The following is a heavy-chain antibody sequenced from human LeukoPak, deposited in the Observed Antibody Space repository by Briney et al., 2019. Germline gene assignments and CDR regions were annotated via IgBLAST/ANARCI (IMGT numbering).Heavy chain of an antibody. D-gene: IGHD3-16*01. Sequence: TSETLSLTCTVSGGSISSYYWSWIRQPPGKGLEWIGYIYYSGSTNYNPSLKSRVTISVDTSKNQFSLKLSPVTAADTAVYYCARQWGYFDYWGQGTPVTVSS. CDR2: IYYSGST. J-gene: IGHJ4*02. CDR1: GGSISSYY. CDR3: ARQWGYFDY. V-gene: IGHV4-59*08.